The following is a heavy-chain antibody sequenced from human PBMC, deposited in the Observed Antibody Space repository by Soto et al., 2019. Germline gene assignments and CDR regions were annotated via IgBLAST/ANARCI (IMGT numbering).Heavy chain of an antibody. J-gene: IGHJ4*02. D-gene: IGHD5-12*01. CDR2: ISYDGSNK. CDR1: GFTFSSYA. Sequence: QVQLVESGGGVVQPGRSLRLSCAASGFTFSSYAMHWVRQAPGKGLEWVAVISYDGSNKYYADSVKGRFTISRDNSKNTLYLQMNSLRAEDTAVYYCARERGGYIGYDYDYWGQGTLVTVSS. V-gene: IGHV3-30-3*01. CDR3: ARERGGYIGYDYDY.